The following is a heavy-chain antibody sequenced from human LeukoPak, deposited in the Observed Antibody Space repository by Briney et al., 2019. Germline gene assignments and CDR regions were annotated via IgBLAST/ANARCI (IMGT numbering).Heavy chain of an antibody. V-gene: IGHV3-7*01. D-gene: IGHD3-9*01. Sequence: PGGSLRLSCVASGFTFSSYWMSWVRQAPGKGLEWVANIKQDGSENYSVDAVKGRFTISRDNAWNSLYLQMNSLRVEDTAVYYCARRRYGEAFDIWGQGTMVTVSS. CDR3: ARRRYGEAFDI. J-gene: IGHJ3*02. CDR1: GFTFSSYW. CDR2: IKQDGSEN.